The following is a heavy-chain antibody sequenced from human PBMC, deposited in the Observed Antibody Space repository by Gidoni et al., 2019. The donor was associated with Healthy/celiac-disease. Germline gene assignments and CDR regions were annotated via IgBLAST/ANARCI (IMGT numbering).Heavy chain of an antibody. D-gene: IGHD2-2*01. CDR1: GGSISSYY. CDR2: IYYSGST. J-gene: IGHJ6*02. Sequence: QVQLQESGPGLVKPSETLSLPCTVSGGSISSYYWSWIRQPPGKGLEWIGYIYYSGSTNYNPSLKSRVTISVDTSKNQFSLKLSSVTAADTAVYYCARTRSSPYYGMDVWGQGTTVTVSS. CDR3: ARTRSSPYYGMDV. V-gene: IGHV4-59*01.